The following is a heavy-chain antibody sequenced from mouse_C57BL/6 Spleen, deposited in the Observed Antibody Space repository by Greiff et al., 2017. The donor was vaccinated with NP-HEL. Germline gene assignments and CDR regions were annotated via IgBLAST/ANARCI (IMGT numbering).Heavy chain of an antibody. J-gene: IGHJ2*01. CDR3: ARRVYYDYDVHYFDY. CDR1: GYSFTGYY. Sequence: EVKLMESGPELVKPGASVKISCKASGYSFTGYYMNWVKQSPEKSLEWIGEINPSTGGTTYNQKFKAKATLTVDKSSSTAYMQLKSLTSEDSAVYYCARRVYYDYDVHYFDYWGQGTTLTVSS. CDR2: INPSTGGT. V-gene: IGHV1-42*01. D-gene: IGHD2-4*01.